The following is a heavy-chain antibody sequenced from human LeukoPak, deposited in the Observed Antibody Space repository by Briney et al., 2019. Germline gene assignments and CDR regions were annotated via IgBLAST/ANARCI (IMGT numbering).Heavy chain of an antibody. CDR2: IDPSDSYI. V-gene: IGHV5-10-1*01. CDR3: ARHPGSHYYYYGMDV. CDR1: GYNFSSYW. J-gene: IGHJ6*02. Sequence: GESLKISCKGSGYNFSSYWINWVRQMPGKGLEWMGRIDPSDSYINYSPSFQGHVTISADKSTSTASLQWSSLKASDTAMYYCARHPGSHYYYYGMDVWGQGTTVTVSS. D-gene: IGHD7-27*01.